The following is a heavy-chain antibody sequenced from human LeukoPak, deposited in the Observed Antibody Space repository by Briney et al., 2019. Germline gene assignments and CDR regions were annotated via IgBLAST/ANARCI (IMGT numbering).Heavy chain of an antibody. D-gene: IGHD2/OR15-2a*01. Sequence: PGGSLRLSCAASGFTFSSYAMHWVRQPPGKELEWVALIWYDGSNKYYTDSVKGRLTISRDNSKDTLFLQMNGLRAEDTAVYYCAREGPRGNSQFDYWGQGTLVTVSS. V-gene: IGHV3-33*08. CDR3: AREGPRGNSQFDY. J-gene: IGHJ4*02. CDR1: GFTFSSYA. CDR2: IWYDGSNK.